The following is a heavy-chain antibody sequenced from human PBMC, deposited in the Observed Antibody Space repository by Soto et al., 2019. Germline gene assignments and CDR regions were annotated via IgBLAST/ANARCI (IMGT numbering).Heavy chain of an antibody. J-gene: IGHJ4*02. V-gene: IGHV4-39*01. D-gene: IGHD5-18*01. Sequence: QLQLLESGPGLVKPSETLSLTCTVSGDSISSSSSFYWGWIRQPPGKGLEWIGTIYYSGSTFYNPSLKSRVTMSVDTSKNYFSLKLSSVTAADTAVYYCARQIAGYSYGHFDYWGQGTLVTVSS. CDR2: IYYSGST. CDR3: ARQIAGYSYGHFDY. CDR1: GDSISSSSSFY.